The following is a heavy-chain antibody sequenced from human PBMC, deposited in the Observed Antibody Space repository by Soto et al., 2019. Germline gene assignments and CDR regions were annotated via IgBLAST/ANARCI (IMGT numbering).Heavy chain of an antibody. CDR1: GFTFGDYA. Sequence: GGSLRLSCTASGFTFGDYAMSWFRQAPGKGLEWVGFIRSKAYGGTTEYAASVKGRFTISRDDSKSIAHLQMNSLKTEDTAVYYCTRDSRKWRFGDPFDYWGQGTLVTVSS. J-gene: IGHJ4*02. D-gene: IGHD3-10*01. CDR2: IRSKAYGGTT. V-gene: IGHV3-49*03. CDR3: TRDSRKWRFGDPFDY.